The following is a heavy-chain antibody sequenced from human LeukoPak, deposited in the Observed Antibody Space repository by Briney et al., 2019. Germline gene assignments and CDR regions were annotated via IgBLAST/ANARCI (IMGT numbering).Heavy chain of an antibody. V-gene: IGHV4-30-2*01. CDR2: IYHSGST. D-gene: IGHD4-17*01. J-gene: IGHJ6*02. CDR1: GGSISSGGYS. CDR3: ARGGTVTLYYYYGMDV. Sequence: SETLSLTCAVSGGSISSGGYSWSWIRQPPGKGLEWIGYIYHSGSTYYNPSLKSRVTRSVDRSKNQFSLKLSSVTAADTAVYYCARGGTVTLYYYYGMDVWGQGTTVTVSS.